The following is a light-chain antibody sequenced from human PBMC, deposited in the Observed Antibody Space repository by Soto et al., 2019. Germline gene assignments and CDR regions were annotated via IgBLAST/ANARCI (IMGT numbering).Light chain of an antibody. CDR1: QYINTR. CDR2: QTS. V-gene: IGKV3D-11*03. J-gene: IGKJ4*01. Sequence: EIVLTQSPATLASFPGHRLQLPCVASQYINTRLAWYQHRPGQAPRLLIYQTSIRAAGIPARFSASGSGTDFTLTISRLEPEDFAVYYCQQCDESPLTFGGGTKVDIK. CDR3: QQCDESPLT.